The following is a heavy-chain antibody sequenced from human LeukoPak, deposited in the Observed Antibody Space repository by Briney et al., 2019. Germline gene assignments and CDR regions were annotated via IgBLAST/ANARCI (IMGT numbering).Heavy chain of an antibody. V-gene: IGHV6-1*01. CDR3: AKSNSRGYCSGGSCCDY. CDR2: TYYRCKWYN. J-gene: IGHJ4*02. Sequence: SQTLSLTCAISGDTVSSNSTAWIWLRQSPWRGLEWLGRTYYRCKWYNDYAVSVKSRITINPDTSKNQFSLQLNSVTPEDTAVYYCAKSNSRGYCSGGSCCDYWAQGTLVTVSS. D-gene: IGHD2-15*01. CDR1: GDTVSSNSTA.